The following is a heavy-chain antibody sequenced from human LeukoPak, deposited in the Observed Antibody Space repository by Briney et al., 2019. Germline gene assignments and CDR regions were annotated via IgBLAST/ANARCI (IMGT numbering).Heavy chain of an antibody. CDR3: AKDRAAATGRLA. Sequence: GGSLRLSCAASGFTFNSYALTWVRQAPWKGLEWVSAISGSGGSTYYADSVKGRFTISRDNSKNTLYLQMNSLRAEDTAVYYCAKDRAAATGRLAWGQGTLVTVSS. CDR2: ISGSGGST. V-gene: IGHV3-23*01. CDR1: GFTFNSYA. J-gene: IGHJ1*01. D-gene: IGHD6-13*01.